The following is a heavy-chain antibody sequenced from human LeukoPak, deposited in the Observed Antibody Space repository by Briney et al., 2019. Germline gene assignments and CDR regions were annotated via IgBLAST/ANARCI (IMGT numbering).Heavy chain of an antibody. V-gene: IGHV4-31*03. CDR3: ARGLTYYDFWSGYYSISYFDY. D-gene: IGHD3-3*01. J-gene: IGHJ4*02. CDR2: IYYSGST. Sequence: SQTLSLTRTVSGGSISSGGYYWSWIRQHPGKGLEWIGYIYYSGSTYYNPSLKSRVTISVDTSKNQFSLKLSSVTAADTAVYYCARGLTYYDFWSGYYSISYFDYWGQGTLVTVSS. CDR1: GGSISSGGYY.